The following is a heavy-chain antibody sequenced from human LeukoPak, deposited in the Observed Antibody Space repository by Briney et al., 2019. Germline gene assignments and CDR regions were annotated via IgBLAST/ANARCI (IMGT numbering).Heavy chain of an antibody. Sequence: PGGSLRLFCAASGFTFSSYSMNWVRQAPGKGLEWVSSISSSSSYIYYADSVKGRFTISRDNSKNTLYLQMNSLRAEDTAVYYCAKVTVKKSPPDYWGQGTLVTVSS. CDR1: GFTFSSYS. J-gene: IGHJ4*02. V-gene: IGHV3-21*04. CDR2: ISSSSSYI. CDR3: AKVTVKKSPPDY.